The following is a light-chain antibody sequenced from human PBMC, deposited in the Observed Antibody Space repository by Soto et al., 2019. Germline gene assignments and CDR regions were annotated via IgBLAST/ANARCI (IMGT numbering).Light chain of an antibody. J-gene: IGKJ2*01. CDR2: KAS. CDR3: QQYTIYSA. CDR1: QSISSW. Sequence: DIQMTQSPSTLSASVGDRVTITCRASQSISSWLAWYQQKPGKAPKLLIYKASSLESGVPSRFSGSGSGTEFTLTISSLQPDDFATYYCQQYTIYSAFGQGTKLEIK. V-gene: IGKV1-5*03.